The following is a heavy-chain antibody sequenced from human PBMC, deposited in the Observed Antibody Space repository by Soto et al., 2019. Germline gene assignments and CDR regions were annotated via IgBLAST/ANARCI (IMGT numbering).Heavy chain of an antibody. Sequence: GGSLRLSCTASGFTFGDYAMSWFRQAPGKGLEWVGFIRSKAYGGTTEYAASVKGRFTISRDDSKSIAYLQMNSLKTEDTAVYYCTRQRVVVPAAISFDYWGQGTLVTVSS. CDR3: TRQRVVVPAAISFDY. D-gene: IGHD2-2*01. CDR1: GFTFGDYA. CDR2: IRSKAYGGTT. V-gene: IGHV3-49*03. J-gene: IGHJ4*02.